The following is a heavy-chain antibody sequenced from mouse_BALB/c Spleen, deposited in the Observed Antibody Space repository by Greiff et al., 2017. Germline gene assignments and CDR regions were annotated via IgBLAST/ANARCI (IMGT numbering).Heavy chain of an antibody. CDR1: GFTFSSYA. D-gene: IGHD1-1*01. J-gene: IGHJ4*01. V-gene: IGHV5-6-5*01. Sequence: VMLVESGGGLVKPGGSLKLSCAASGFTFSSYAMSWVRQTPEKRLEWVASIISGGSTYYPDSVKGRFTISRDNARNILYLQMSSLRSEDTAMYYCARDLLTGDAMDYWGQGTSVTVSS. CDR2: IISGGST. CDR3: ARDLLTGDAMDY.